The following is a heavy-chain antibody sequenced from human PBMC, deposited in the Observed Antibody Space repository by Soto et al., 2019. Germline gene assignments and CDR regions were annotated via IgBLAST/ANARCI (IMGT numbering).Heavy chain of an antibody. CDR1: GYTFTGYY. CDR2: INPNSGGT. D-gene: IGHD2-21*02. Sequence: QVQLVQSGAEVKKPGASVKVSCKASGYTFTGYYIHWVRQAPGQGLEWMGWINPNSGGTNYAQQFQGWVTVTRDTSISTAYMELSRLRSDDTAVYYCARSFLDCGGDCSLDSWGQGTLVTVSS. CDR3: ARSFLDCGGDCSLDS. J-gene: IGHJ4*02. V-gene: IGHV1-2*04.